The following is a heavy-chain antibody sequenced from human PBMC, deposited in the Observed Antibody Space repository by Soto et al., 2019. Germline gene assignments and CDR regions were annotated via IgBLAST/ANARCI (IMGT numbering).Heavy chain of an antibody. D-gene: IGHD2-15*01. CDR1: GYTFTSYA. CDR3: ARGPGGPDGPGDY. J-gene: IGHJ4*02. Sequence: QVQLVQSGAEVKKPGASVKVSCKASGYTFTSYAMRWVRQAPGQRLEWMGWINAGNGNTKYSQKFQGRVTITRDTSASTAYMELSSLRSEDTSLYYCARGPGGPDGPGDYWGQGTLVTVSS. CDR2: INAGNGNT. V-gene: IGHV1-3*01.